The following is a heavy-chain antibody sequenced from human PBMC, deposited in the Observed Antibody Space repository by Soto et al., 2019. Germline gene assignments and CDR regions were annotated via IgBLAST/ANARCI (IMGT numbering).Heavy chain of an antibody. CDR2: ISSSGDTI. D-gene: IGHD3-22*01. J-gene: IGHJ4*02. V-gene: IGHV3-48*03. CDR3: ARAYYYESSGYEYYFDY. Sequence: GGSLRLSCAASGFTFRSYEMNWGRQAPGKGLEWVSYISSSGDTIYYADSVKGRFTISRDNAKNSLYLQMRSLRAEDTAVYYCARAYYYESSGYEYYFDYWGQGALVTVSS. CDR1: GFTFRSYE.